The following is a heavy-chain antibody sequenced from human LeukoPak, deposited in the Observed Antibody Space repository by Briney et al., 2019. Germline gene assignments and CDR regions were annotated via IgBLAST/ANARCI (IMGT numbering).Heavy chain of an antibody. J-gene: IGHJ3*02. V-gene: IGHV3-64D*06. CDR3: VKDVVVGAAAVVGGAFDI. Sequence: SGGSLRLSCSASGFTFSSYAMRWVRQAPGKGLEYVSAISSDGGSTYYADSVKGRFTISRDNSKNTLYLQMSSLRAEVTGVCYCVKDVVVGAAAVVGGAFDIWGQGTMVTVSS. CDR1: GFTFSSYA. CDR2: ISSDGGST. D-gene: IGHD6-13*01.